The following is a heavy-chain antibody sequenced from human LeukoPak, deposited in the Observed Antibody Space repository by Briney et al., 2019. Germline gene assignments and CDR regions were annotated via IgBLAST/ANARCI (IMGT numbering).Heavy chain of an antibody. CDR3: ARDRDSSGYYAHFDY. J-gene: IGHJ4*02. CDR2: ISSAGNDI. D-gene: IGHD3-22*01. V-gene: IGHV3-11*01. CDR1: GFTFGAYY. Sequence: PGGSLLLSCAASGFTFGAYYMTWIRRAPGRGLEWISYISSAGNDIKYADSVKGRFTISRDNAKNSLHLQMDSLTAEDTAIYYCARDRDSSGYYAHFDYWGQGTLVTVSS.